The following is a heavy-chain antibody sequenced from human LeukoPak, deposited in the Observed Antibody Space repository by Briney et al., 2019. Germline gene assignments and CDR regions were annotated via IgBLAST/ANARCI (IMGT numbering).Heavy chain of an antibody. J-gene: IGHJ4*02. CDR3: ARDRMVIHEPDY. CDR2: IYYSGST. V-gene: IGHV4-39*07. D-gene: IGHD3-16*01. CDR1: GGSISSSSYH. Sequence: PSETLSLTCTVSGGSISSSSYHWGWIRQPPGKGLEWIGSIYYSGSTYYNPSLKSRVTISVDTSKNQFSLKLSSVTAADTAVYYCARDRMVIHEPDYWGQGTLVTVSS.